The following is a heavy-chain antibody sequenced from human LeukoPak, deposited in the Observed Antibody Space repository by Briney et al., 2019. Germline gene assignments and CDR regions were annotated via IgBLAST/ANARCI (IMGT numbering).Heavy chain of an antibody. V-gene: IGHV4-59*01. CDR3: ARYVWGSYPTFEDY. J-gene: IGHJ4*02. CDR1: GGSFSGYY. Sequence: PSESLSLTCAVYGGSFSGYYWRWIRQPPGKGLEWIGYISYSGNTNYNPSFKSRVTISVDTSNNQFSLKLSSVTAADTAVYYCARYVWGSYPTFEDYWGQGTLVTVSS. D-gene: IGHD3-16*02. CDR2: ISYSGNT.